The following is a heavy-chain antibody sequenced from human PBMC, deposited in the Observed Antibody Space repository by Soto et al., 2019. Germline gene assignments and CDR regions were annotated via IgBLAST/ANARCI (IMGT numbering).Heavy chain of an antibody. V-gene: IGHV4-39*01. CDR3: ARGMIAARPTTHWYFDL. CDR1: GGSISSSSYY. CDR2: IYYSGST. J-gene: IGHJ2*01. Sequence: QLQLQESGPGLVKPSETLSLTCTVSGGSISSSSYYWGWIRQPPGKGLEWIGSIYYSGSTYYNPSLKSRVTISVDTSKNQFSLKLSSVTAADTAVYYCARGMIAARPTTHWYFDLWGRGTLVTVSS. D-gene: IGHD6-6*01.